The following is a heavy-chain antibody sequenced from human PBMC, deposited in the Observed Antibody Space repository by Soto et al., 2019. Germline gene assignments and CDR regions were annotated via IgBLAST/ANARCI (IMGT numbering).Heavy chain of an antibody. J-gene: IGHJ6*02. CDR3: AKPELRYYYYGMDV. D-gene: IGHD3-10*01. V-gene: IGHV3-30*18. CDR2: ISYDGSNK. Sequence: QVQLVESGGGVVQPGRSLRLSCAASGFTFSSYGMHWVRQAPGKGLEWVAVISYDGSNKYYADSVKGRFTISRDNSKNTLSLQMNSLRAEDTAVYYCAKPELRYYYYGMDVWGQGTTVTVSS. CDR1: GFTFSSYG.